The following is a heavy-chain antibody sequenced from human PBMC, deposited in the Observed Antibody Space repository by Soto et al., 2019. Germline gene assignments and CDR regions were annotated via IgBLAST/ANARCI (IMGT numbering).Heavy chain of an antibody. CDR3: ASWESGYSSSSSFDY. J-gene: IGHJ4*02. CDR2: IKQDGSEK. D-gene: IGHD6-6*01. V-gene: IGHV3-7*01. Sequence: GGSLRLSCAASGFTFSSYWMSWVRQAPGKGLEWVANIKQDGSEKYYVDSVKGRFTISRDNAKNSLYLQMNSLRAEDTAVYYCASWESGYSSSSSFDYWGQGTLVTVSS. CDR1: GFTFSSYW.